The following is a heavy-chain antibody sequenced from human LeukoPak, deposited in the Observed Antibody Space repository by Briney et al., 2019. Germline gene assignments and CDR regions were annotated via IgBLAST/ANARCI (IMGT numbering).Heavy chain of an antibody. CDR1: GGSFSGYY. V-gene: IGHV4-34*01. CDR2: INHSGST. CDR3: ARGRYFDY. J-gene: IGHJ4*02. Sequence: SETLSLTCAVYGGSFSGYYWSWIRQPPGKGLEWIGEINHSGSTNYNPSLKSRVTISVDTSKNQFSLRLSSVTAADTAVYYCARGRYFDYWGQGTLVTVSS.